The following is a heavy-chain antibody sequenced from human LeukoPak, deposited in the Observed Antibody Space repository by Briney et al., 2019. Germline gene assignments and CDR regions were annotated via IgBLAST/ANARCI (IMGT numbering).Heavy chain of an antibody. J-gene: IGHJ4*02. D-gene: IGHD2-2*01. Sequence: GGSLRLSCAASGFTFSSYAMSWVRQAPGKGLEWVSAISGSGGSTYYADSVKGRFTISRDNSKNTLYLQMNSLRAEDTAVYYCAKTGEYCSSTSRPLDYWGQGTLVTVSS. CDR3: AKTGEYCSSTSRPLDY. V-gene: IGHV3-23*01. CDR1: GFTFSSYA. CDR2: ISGSGGST.